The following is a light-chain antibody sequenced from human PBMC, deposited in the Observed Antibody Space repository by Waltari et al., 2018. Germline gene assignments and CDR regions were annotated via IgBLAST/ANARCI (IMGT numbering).Light chain of an antibody. CDR3: QQRSNWPPLT. CDR2: DAS. J-gene: IGKJ4*01. Sequence: IVLTQSPATLSLSPGESATLSCRASQSVSSYLAWYQQKPGQAPRLLSYDASNRATGIPARFSGSGSGTDFTLTISSLEPEDFAVYYCQQRSNWPPLTFGGGTKVEIK. CDR1: QSVSSY. V-gene: IGKV3-11*01.